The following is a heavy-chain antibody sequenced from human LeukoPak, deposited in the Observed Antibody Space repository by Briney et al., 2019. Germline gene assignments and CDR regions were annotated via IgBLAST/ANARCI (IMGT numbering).Heavy chain of an antibody. D-gene: IGHD4-17*01. V-gene: IGHV3-7*05. Sequence: PGGSLRLSCAASGFPFDTYWMSWVRQAPGKGLESVANIKHDESEESYVDSVKGRFTISRDNAQKSLYLQMKSLRAEDTAVYYCARISVHYGDLFDCWGQGTLVTVSS. CDR3: ARISVHYGDLFDC. CDR1: GFPFDTYW. CDR2: IKHDESEE. J-gene: IGHJ4*02.